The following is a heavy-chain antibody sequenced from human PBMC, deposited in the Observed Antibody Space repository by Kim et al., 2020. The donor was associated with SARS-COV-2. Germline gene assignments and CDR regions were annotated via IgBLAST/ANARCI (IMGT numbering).Heavy chain of an antibody. CDR2: IWYDGSNK. CDR1: GFTFSSYG. Sequence: GGSLRLSCAASGFTFSSYGMHWVRQAPGKGLEWVAVIWYDGSNKYYADSLKGRFTISRDNSKNTLYLQMNSLRAEDTAVYYCARDLPYCSSTSCEDLDYWGQGTLVTVSS. J-gene: IGHJ4*02. D-gene: IGHD2-2*01. CDR3: ARDLPYCSSTSCEDLDY. V-gene: IGHV3-33*01.